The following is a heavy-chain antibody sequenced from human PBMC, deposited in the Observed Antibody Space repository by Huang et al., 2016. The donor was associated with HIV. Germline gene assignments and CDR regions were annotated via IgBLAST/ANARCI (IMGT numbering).Heavy chain of an antibody. V-gene: IGHV1-46*03. CDR1: GYTFTRYY. CDR2: SNSSGGAT. J-gene: IGHJ5*02. Sequence: QVQLVPSGAEVRKPGASVKVSCKASGYTFTRYYIHWVRQAPGQGLEWMGISNSSGGATKYAGKFQGRVTRTRETSTSTVYMELNTLRSEDTAVYYCTRAPQVSYYDRGWFDPWGQGTLVTVSS. CDR3: TRAPQVSYYDRGWFDP. D-gene: IGHD3-22*01.